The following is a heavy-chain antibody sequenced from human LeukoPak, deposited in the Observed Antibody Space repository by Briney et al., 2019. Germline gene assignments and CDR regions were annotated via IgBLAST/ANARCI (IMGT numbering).Heavy chain of an antibody. Sequence: SETLSLTCAVYGGSFSGYFWGWIRQSAAKGLEWIGSVDYSGDTYYNPSLKSRLTISIDTSRNQFSLRLSSVTAAGADTAVYYCVREVNHYGLRRNSFDPWGQGLKVTVSS. D-gene: IGHD3/OR15-3a*01. CDR2: VDYSGDT. CDR1: GGSFSGYF. J-gene: IGHJ5*02. CDR3: VREVNHYGLRRNSFDP. V-gene: IGHV4-34*10.